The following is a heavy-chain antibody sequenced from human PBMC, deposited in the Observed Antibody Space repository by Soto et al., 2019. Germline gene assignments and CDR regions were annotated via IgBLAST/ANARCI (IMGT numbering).Heavy chain of an antibody. Sequence: QVQLQESGPGLVKPSQTLSLICTVSGGFISNGDYHWSWIRQPPGKGLEWIGYTYPSGSTYYNASLRSRVTISIDASKNQVSLKLNSVYAADTAVYYCAREGGYYSPHGCWGQGTLVTVSS. CDR1: GGFISNGDYH. D-gene: IGHD2-15*01. J-gene: IGHJ4*02. V-gene: IGHV4-30-4*01. CDR2: TYPSGST. CDR3: AREGGYYSPHGC.